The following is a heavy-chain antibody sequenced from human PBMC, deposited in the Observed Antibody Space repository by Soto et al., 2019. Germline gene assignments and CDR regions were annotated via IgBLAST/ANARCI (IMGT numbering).Heavy chain of an antibody. V-gene: IGHV4-39*01. CDR2: IYYSGNT. J-gene: IGHJ4*02. D-gene: IGHD6-19*01. CDR3: ARHSYSIAWWVDY. CDR1: GGSIRTSRYY. Sequence: SETLSLTCTVSGGSIRTSRYYWGWIRQPAGKGLEWIGSIYYSGNTYYNSSLKTRVNIFVDTSKNQFSLKLSSVTAADTAVYYCARHSYSIAWWVDYWGQGTLVTVS.